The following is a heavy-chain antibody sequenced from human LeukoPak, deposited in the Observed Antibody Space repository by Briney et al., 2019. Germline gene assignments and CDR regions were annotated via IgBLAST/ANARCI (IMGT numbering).Heavy chain of an antibody. CDR1: GSTFSSYG. J-gene: IGHJ5*02. CDR3: AKQDILLRYWFDP. V-gene: IGHV3-23*01. CDR2: ISGSGGST. Sequence: LSGGSLRLSCAASGSTFSSYGMSWVRQAPGKGLEWVSAISGSGGSTYYADSVKGRFTISRDNSKNTLYLQMNSLRAEDTAVYYCAKQDILLRYWFDPWGQGTLVTVSS. D-gene: IGHD3-22*01.